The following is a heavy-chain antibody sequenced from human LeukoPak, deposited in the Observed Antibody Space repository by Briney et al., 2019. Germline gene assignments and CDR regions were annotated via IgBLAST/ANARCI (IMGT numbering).Heavy chain of an antibody. J-gene: IGHJ4*02. CDR1: GVSISSDDSF. D-gene: IGHD6-13*01. V-gene: IGHV4-39*07. Sequence: SETLSLTCTVSGVSISSDDSFWGWIRQSPGKGLEWIASVSYSGTVYYNPSLKSRVTISVDTSKNQFSLKVRSVTAADTAVYYCARVGEAGSSWYYFDYWGQGTLVTVSS. CDR3: ARVGEAGSSWYYFDY. CDR2: VSYSGTV.